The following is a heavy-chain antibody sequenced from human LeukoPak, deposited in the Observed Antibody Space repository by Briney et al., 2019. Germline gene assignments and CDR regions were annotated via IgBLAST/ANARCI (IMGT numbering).Heavy chain of an antibody. V-gene: IGHV4-4*07. D-gene: IGHD3-3*01. CDR2: INTSGST. CDR1: GASIRSYY. CDR3: ARGPPGPGYDFWSGYMGYYFDY. Sequence: SETLSLTCTVSGASIRSYYWSWIRQPAGKGLEWIGRINTSGSTSYNPSLKSRVTISVDTSKNQFSLKLSSVTAADTAVYYCARGPPGPGYDFWSGYMGYYFDYWGQGTLVTVSS. J-gene: IGHJ4*02.